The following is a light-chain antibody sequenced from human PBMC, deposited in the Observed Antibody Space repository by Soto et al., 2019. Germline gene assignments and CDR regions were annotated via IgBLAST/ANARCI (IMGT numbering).Light chain of an antibody. CDR3: SSYTSTSTDV. CDR1: SSDVGGYDY. J-gene: IGLJ1*01. V-gene: IGLV2-14*01. CDR2: EVT. Sequence: QSALTQPASVSGSPGQSITISCTGTSSDVGGYDYVSWYQHHPGKAPKFMIYEVTNRPSGVSHRFSGSKSGNTASLTISGLQAEDEADYYCSSYTSTSTDVFGTGTKLTVL.